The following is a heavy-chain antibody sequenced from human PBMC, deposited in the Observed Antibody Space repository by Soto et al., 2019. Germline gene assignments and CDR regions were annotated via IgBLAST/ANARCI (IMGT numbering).Heavy chain of an antibody. CDR1: GFTFSSYE. CDR2: ISSSGSTI. CDR3: ARDKGTAMVHSTLDI. D-gene: IGHD5-18*01. Sequence: GSLRLSCAASGFTFSSYEMNWVRQAPGKGLEWVSYISSSGSTIYYADSVKGRFTISRDNAKNSLYLQMNSLRAEDTAVYYCARDKGTAMVHSTLDIWGQGTMVTVSS. J-gene: IGHJ3*02. V-gene: IGHV3-48*03.